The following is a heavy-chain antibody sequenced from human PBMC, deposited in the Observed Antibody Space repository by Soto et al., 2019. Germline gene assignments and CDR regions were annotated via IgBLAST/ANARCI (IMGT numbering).Heavy chain of an antibody. CDR1: GFTFSSYG. V-gene: IGHV3-30*18. D-gene: IGHD7-27*01. CDR2: ISYDGSNK. J-gene: IGHJ2*01. CDR3: AXXGXXXXXYPNAYWYFDL. Sequence: QVQLVESGGGVVQPGRSLRLSCAASGFTFSSYGMHWVRQAPGKGLEWVAVISYDGSNKYYADSVKGRFTISRDNSKNTLYLQMNSLRAEDTAVYYCAXXGXXXXXYPNAYWYFDLWGRGTLVTXSS.